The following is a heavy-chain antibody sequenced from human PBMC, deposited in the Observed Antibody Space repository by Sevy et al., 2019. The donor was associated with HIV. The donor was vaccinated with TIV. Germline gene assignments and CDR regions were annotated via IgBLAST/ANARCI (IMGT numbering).Heavy chain of an antibody. J-gene: IGHJ4*02. CDR3: ASPYDSSGYPDY. Sequence: ASVKVSYKASGYTFTGYYMHWVRQAPGQGLEWMGRINPNSGGTNYAQKFQGRVTMTRDTSISTAYMELSRLRSDDTAVYYCASPYDSSGYPDYWGQGTLVTVSS. CDR2: INPNSGGT. CDR1: GYTFTGYY. V-gene: IGHV1-2*06. D-gene: IGHD3-22*01.